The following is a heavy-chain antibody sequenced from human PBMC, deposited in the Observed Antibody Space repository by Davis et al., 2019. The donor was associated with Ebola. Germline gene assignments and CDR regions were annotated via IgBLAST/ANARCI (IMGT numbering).Heavy chain of an antibody. V-gene: IGHV3-23*01. CDR1: GFTFSSYW. Sequence: GESLKISCAAPGFTFSSYWMSWVRQAPGKGLALVSAISGSGGSTYYAASVKGRFTISRDNAKNSLYPQMNSLRAEDTSVYYCAKVSGSVGYWGQGTLVTVSS. CDR3: AKVSGSVGY. J-gene: IGHJ4*02. D-gene: IGHD1-26*01. CDR2: ISGSGGST.